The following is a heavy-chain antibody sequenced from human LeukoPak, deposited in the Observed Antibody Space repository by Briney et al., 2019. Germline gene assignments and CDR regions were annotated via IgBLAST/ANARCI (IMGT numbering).Heavy chain of an antibody. CDR2: ISSSGSTI. V-gene: IGHV3-11*01. D-gene: IGHD6-13*01. J-gene: IGHJ4*02. CDR1: GFTFSDYY. CDR3: ARAAAAGTYLDY. Sequence: GGSLRLSCAASGFTFSDYYMSWIRQAPGKGLEWVPYISSSGSTIYYADSVKGRFTISRDNAKNSLYLQMNSLRAEDTAVYYCARAAAAGTYLDYWGQGTLVTVSS.